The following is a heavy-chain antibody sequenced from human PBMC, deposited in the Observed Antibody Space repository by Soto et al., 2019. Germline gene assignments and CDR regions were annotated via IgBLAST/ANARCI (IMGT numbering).Heavy chain of an antibody. V-gene: IGHV4-59*01. Sequence: PSETLSLTCTVSGGSISSYYWSWIRQPPGKGLEWIGYIYYSGSTNYNPSLKSRVTISVDTSKNQFSLKLSSVTAADTAVYYCARAVEPTAMVYFDYWGQGTLVTVSS. D-gene: IGHD5-18*01. CDR3: ARAVEPTAMVYFDY. CDR2: IYYSGST. J-gene: IGHJ4*02. CDR1: GGSISSYY.